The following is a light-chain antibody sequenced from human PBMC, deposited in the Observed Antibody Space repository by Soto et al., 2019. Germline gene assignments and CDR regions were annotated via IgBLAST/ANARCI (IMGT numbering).Light chain of an antibody. CDR2: DAS. J-gene: IGKJ3*01. V-gene: IGKV3-11*01. CDR1: QSVSSY. CDR3: QQRSNWPPLFT. Sequence: EIVLTQSPATLSLSPGERATLSCRASQSVSSYLAWYQQKPGQAPRLLIYDASNGATGIPARFSGSGSGTDFTRTISRLEPEDFAVYYCQQRSNWPPLFTFGPGTKVDIK.